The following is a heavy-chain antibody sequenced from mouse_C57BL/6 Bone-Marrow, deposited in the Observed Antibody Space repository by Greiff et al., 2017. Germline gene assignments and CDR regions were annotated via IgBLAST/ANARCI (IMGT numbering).Heavy chain of an antibody. D-gene: IGHD2-3*01. Sequence: EVQLVESGGGLVKPGGSLKLSCAASGFTFSDYGMHWVRQAPEKGLEWVAYISSGSSTIYYAATVKGRFPISRDNAKHTLFLQKTSLRSEDTAMYYCAMGGVYDGYPLSYYAIDYWGQGTSVTVSS. CDR3: AMGGVYDGYPLSYYAIDY. J-gene: IGHJ4*01. CDR1: GFTFSDYG. V-gene: IGHV5-17*01. CDR2: ISSGSSTI.